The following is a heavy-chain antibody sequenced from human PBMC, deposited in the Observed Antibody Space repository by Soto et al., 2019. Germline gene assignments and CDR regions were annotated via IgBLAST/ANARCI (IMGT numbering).Heavy chain of an antibody. D-gene: IGHD5-18*01. CDR2: IYYSGST. J-gene: IGHJ3*02. Sequence: QVQLQESGPGLVKPSQTLSLTCTVSGGSISSGGYYWRWIRQHPGKGLEWIGYIYYSGSTYYNPSLKSRVTISVDTSKNQFSLKLSSVTAADTAVYYCARERDTAMVRTHGAFDIWGQGTMVTVSS. CDR3: ARERDTAMVRTHGAFDI. V-gene: IGHV4-31*03. CDR1: GGSISSGGYY.